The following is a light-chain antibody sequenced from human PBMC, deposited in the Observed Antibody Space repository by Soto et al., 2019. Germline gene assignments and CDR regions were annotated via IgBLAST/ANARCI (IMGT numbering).Light chain of an antibody. CDR3: SSYTGSNTGV. Sequence: QSALTQPASXXXXXXXXXXXSCTGTSSDVGDYNYVSWYQQHPGKAPKLMIYEVTNRPSGVSDRFSGSRSGNTASLTISGLQAEDEADYYCSSYTGSNTGVFGGGTQLTVL. CDR2: EVT. CDR1: SSDVGDYNY. V-gene: IGLV2-14*01. J-gene: IGLJ3*02.